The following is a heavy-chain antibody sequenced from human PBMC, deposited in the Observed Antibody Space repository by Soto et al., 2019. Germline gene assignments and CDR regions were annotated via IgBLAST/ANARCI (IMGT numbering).Heavy chain of an antibody. Sequence: ASVKVSCKASGYTFTGHYMHWVRQAPGQGLEWMGWINPDNGDTNYSQKFQGRVTITRDTSASTAYMELSSLRSEDTAVYYCARCSRNLVGATTGPDYWGQGTLVTVSS. CDR1: GYTFTGHY. CDR3: ARCSRNLVGATTGPDY. D-gene: IGHD1-26*01. V-gene: IGHV1-2*02. CDR2: INPDNGDT. J-gene: IGHJ4*02.